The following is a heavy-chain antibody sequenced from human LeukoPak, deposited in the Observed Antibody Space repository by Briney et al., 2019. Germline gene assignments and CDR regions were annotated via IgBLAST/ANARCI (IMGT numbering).Heavy chain of an antibody. D-gene: IGHD3-10*01. J-gene: IGHJ4*02. Sequence: PSETLSLTCTVSGGSISSSSYYWGWIRQPPGKGLEWIGSIYYSGSTYYNPSLKSRVTISVDTSKNQFSLKLSSVTAADTAVYYCARTSYGSGRPGSRFDYWGQGTLVTVSS. V-gene: IGHV4-39*07. CDR3: ARTSYGSGRPGSRFDY. CDR1: GGSISSSSYY. CDR2: IYYSGST.